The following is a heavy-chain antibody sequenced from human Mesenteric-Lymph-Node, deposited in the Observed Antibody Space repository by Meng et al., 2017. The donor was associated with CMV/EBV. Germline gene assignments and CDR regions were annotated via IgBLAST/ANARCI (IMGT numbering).Heavy chain of an antibody. V-gene: IGHV4-31*02. CDR3: ARVLIFGNHVGFDY. Sequence: SGGSINSDGDCWGWIHQHPGKGLEWNRHSYYRGNTYYNPSHESRLSMSLDTSKSKFSLRLSCVTAADTAMYYCARVLIFGNHVGFDYWGQVTLVTVSS. D-gene: IGHD3-10*02. CDR2: SYYRGNT. J-gene: IGHJ4*02. CDR1: GGSINSDGDC.